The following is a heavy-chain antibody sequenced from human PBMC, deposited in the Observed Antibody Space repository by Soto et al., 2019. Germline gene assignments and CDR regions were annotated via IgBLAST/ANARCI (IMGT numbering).Heavy chain of an antibody. CDR1: GFPFGDYY. J-gene: IGHJ6*02. V-gene: IGHV3-11*01. CDR3: TRWDFWTGFSYTYYHPMDV. D-gene: IGHD3-3*01. Sequence: GGSLRLSCAASGFPFGDYYMSWIRQAPRKGLEWISHIGNSGSPIFYADSVKGRFTIYRDNAKNSLYLQMNSLRAEDTAVYYCTRWDFWTGFSYTYYHPMDVWGQGTTVTVSS. CDR2: IGNSGSPI.